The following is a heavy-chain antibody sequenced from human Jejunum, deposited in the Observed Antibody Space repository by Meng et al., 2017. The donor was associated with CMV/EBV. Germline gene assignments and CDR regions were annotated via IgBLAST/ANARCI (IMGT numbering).Heavy chain of an antibody. D-gene: IGHD6-6*01. Sequence: ASLGDSVPTSRAAWNWIRPSPSRGLEWLGRTYYRSEWYNDYAVSVRGRININPDTTKNLFSLHLTSMTPEDTAVYYCAREAARSFASWGQGTLVTVSS. CDR2: TYYRSEWYN. CDR1: GDSVPTSRAA. J-gene: IGHJ4*02. V-gene: IGHV6-1*01. CDR3: AREAARSFAS.